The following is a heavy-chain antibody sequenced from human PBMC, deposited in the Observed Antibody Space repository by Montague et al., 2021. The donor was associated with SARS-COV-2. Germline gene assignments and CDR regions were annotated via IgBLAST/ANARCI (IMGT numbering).Heavy chain of an antibody. V-gene: IGHV3-30-3*01. CDR3: ARDQGGYSYNDY. D-gene: IGHD5-18*01. J-gene: IGHJ4*02. Sequence: SLRLSCAASGFTFTSYAMHWVRQAPGKGLEWVAVIPFDGTNKYYTDSVKGRSTISRDNSKNTLYLQMHSVRPEDTAVYYCARDQGGYSYNDYWGQGTLVTVSS. CDR1: GFTFTSYA. CDR2: IPFDGTNK.